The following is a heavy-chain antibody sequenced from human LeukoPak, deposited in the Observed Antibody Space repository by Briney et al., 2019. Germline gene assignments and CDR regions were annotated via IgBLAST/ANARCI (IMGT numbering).Heavy chain of an antibody. CDR2: ISAYNGNK. V-gene: IGHV1-18*01. CDR3: ARICGGVAYCCGDALGSTYFQH. D-gene: IGHD2-21*02. CDR1: GYTFTSYG. Sequence: ASVKVSCKASGYTFTSYGISWVRQAPGQGLELMGRISAYNGNKQYAQKLQGRVTMTTEPSTSTAYTELRSLRSDDTGVYYCARICGGVAYCCGDALGSTYFQHWGQGNLVTVSS. J-gene: IGHJ1*01.